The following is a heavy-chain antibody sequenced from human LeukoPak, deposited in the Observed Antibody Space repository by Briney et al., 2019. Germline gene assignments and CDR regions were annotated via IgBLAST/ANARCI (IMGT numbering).Heavy chain of an antibody. J-gene: IGHJ4*02. Sequence: PGGSLRLSCAASGFTFSDYYMSWIRQAPGKGLEWVSYISSSGSTIYYADSVKGRFTISRDNSKNTLYLQMDSLRAEDTAVYYCAKAGATPLLDYWGQGTLVTVSS. D-gene: IGHD6-25*01. CDR3: AKAGATPLLDY. CDR1: GFTFSDYY. CDR2: ISSSGSTI. V-gene: IGHV3-11*01.